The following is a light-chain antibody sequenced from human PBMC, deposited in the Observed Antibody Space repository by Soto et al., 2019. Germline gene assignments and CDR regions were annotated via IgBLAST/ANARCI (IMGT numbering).Light chain of an antibody. CDR1: QSISSNS. J-gene: IGKJ1*01. CDR2: VAS. V-gene: IGKV3-20*01. CDR3: QHYDTSLWT. Sequence: EIVLTQSPGTLSLSPGERATLSCRASQSISSNSLAWYQQRLGQPPRLLIYVASSRAPSIPDRFSGSGSGTDFTLTISRLEPEDFAVYYCQHYDTSLWTFGQGTKVEIK.